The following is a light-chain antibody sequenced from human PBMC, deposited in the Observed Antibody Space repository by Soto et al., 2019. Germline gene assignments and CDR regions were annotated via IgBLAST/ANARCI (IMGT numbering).Light chain of an antibody. CDR2: DVS. J-gene: IGLJ1*01. CDR3: SSYAGRYTYV. CDR1: SSDVGGYKY. V-gene: IGLV2-11*01. Sequence: QSALTQPRSVSGSPGQSVTISCTGTSSDVGGYKYVSWYQQHPGKAPKVMIYDVSKRPSGVPDRFSGSKSGNTASLTISGLQAEDEADYYCSSYAGRYTYVFGTGNKLTVL.